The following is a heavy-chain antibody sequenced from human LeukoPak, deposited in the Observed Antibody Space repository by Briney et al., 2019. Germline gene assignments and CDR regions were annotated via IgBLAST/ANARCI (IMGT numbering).Heavy chain of an antibody. D-gene: IGHD6-19*01. CDR1: GYTFTSYG. V-gene: IGHV1-18*01. J-gene: IGHJ3*01. CDR3: ARDRAGYSSGLNGFDF. Sequence: PRASVKVSCKASGYTFTSYGISWVRQAPGQGLEWMGWISAYNGNTNYAQKLQGRATTTTDTSTNTAYMELRGLRSDDTAVYYCARDRAGYSSGLNGFDFWGQGTLVTVSS. CDR2: ISAYNGNT.